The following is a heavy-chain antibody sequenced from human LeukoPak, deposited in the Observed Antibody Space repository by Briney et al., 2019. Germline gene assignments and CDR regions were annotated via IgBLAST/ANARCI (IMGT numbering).Heavy chain of an antibody. CDR3: ARDLMVRGVIITFWFDP. D-gene: IGHD3-10*01. J-gene: IGHJ5*02. Sequence: GASVKVSCKASGYTFTGYYLHWVRQAPGQGLEWMGWINPSSGGTNYAQKFQGRVTMTRDTSISTAYMELSRLRSDDTAVYYCARDLMVRGVIITFWFDPWGQGTLVTVSS. CDR2: INPSSGGT. CDR1: GYTFTGYY. V-gene: IGHV1-2*02.